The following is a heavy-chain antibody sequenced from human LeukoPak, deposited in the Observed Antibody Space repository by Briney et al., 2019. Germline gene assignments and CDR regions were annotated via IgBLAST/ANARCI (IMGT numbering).Heavy chain of an antibody. CDR2: ISWDGGNT. CDR1: GFIFDDYT. D-gene: IGHD4-11*01. Sequence: GGSLRLSCAASGFIFDDYTMHWVRQAPGKGLEWVSLISWDGGNTYYADSVKGRFTISRDNSKNSLYLQMNSLTTEDTASYYRVKDSQYSRNFFEYWGQGTLVAVSS. J-gene: IGHJ4*02. V-gene: IGHV3-43*01. CDR3: VKDSQYSRNFFEY.